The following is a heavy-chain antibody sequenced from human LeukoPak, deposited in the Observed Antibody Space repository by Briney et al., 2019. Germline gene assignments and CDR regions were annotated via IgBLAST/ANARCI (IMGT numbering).Heavy chain of an antibody. Sequence: ASVKVSCRASGYTFTGYYMHWVRQAPGQGLEWMGRINPNSGGTNYAQKFQGRVTMNRDTSISTAYMELSRLRSDDTAVYYCARGSRGDPRVDWFDPWGQGTLVTVSS. J-gene: IGHJ5*02. CDR1: GYTFTGYY. V-gene: IGHV1-2*06. CDR3: ARGSRGDPRVDWFDP. CDR2: INPNSGGT. D-gene: IGHD5-12*01.